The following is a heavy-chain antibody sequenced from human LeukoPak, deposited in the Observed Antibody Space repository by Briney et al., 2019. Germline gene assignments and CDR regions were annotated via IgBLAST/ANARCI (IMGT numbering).Heavy chain of an antibody. CDR1: VGTFSSYA. J-gene: IGHJ4*02. D-gene: IGHD6-13*01. CDR2: IIPIFGTA. CDR3: ARDQRSWYSPYFDY. Sequence: SVKLSCKASVGTFSSYAISWVRQAPGQGLEWMGRIIPIFGTANYAQKFQGRVTITTDESTSTAYMEMSSLRSEDTAGYYCARDQRSWYSPYFDYWGQGTLVTVSS. V-gene: IGHV1-69*05.